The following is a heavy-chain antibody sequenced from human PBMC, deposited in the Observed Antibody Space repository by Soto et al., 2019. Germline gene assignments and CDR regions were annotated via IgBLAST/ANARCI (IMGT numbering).Heavy chain of an antibody. D-gene: IGHD3-3*01. CDR2: IYYSGST. Sequence: SETLSLNCTVSGGSISSYYWSWIRQPPGKGLEWIGYIYYSGSTNYNPSLKSRVTISVDTSKNQFSLKLSSVTAADTAVYYCARHRRITIFGVVNWFDPWGQGTLVTVSS. V-gene: IGHV4-59*08. CDR3: ARHRRITIFGVVNWFDP. CDR1: GGSISSYY. J-gene: IGHJ5*02.